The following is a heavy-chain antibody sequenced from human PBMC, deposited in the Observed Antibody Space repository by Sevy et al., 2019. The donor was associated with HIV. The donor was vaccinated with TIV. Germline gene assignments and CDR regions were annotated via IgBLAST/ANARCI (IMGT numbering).Heavy chain of an antibody. CDR2: VRFDGSDK. CDR3: AKPFPGIAMSGEPFDI. CDR1: GFTFSHHA. J-gene: IGHJ3*02. D-gene: IGHD6-19*01. V-gene: IGHV3-30*02. Sequence: GGSLRLSCAASGFTFSHHAMHWVRQAPGKGLEWVAFVRFDGSDKFYADSVKGRFTISRDNSKNTLYLRMNSLRAEDTAVYYCAKPFPGIAMSGEPFDIWGQGTMVTVSS.